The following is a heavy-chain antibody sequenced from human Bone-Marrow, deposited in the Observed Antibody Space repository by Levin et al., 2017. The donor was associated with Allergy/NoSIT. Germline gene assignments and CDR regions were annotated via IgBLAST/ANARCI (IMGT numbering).Heavy chain of an antibody. CDR2: IIPMFGAT. Sequence: PGGSLRLSCKTSGGSFSSYTVSWMRQAPGQGLEWVGGIIPMFGATNYAPKFQGRVTITADESTRTAYLEVHRLRSDDTAVYYCAREMGDYGVGYFDYWGQGTLVTVSA. CDR3: AREMGDYGVGYFDY. CDR1: GGSFSSYT. D-gene: IGHD4/OR15-4a*01. J-gene: IGHJ4*02. V-gene: IGHV1-69*01.